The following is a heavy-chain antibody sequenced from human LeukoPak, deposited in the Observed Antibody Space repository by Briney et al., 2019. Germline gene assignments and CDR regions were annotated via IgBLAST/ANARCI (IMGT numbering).Heavy chain of an antibody. CDR2: IYYSGST. D-gene: IGHD3-22*01. J-gene: IGHJ3*02. CDR1: GGSFSGYY. V-gene: IGHV4-59*01. Sequence: SETLSLTCAVYGGSFSGYYWSWIRQPPGKGLEWIGYIYYSGSTNYNPSLKSRVTISVDTSKNQFSLKLSSVTAADTAVYYCARGHYYDSSGHDAFDIWGQGTMVTVSS. CDR3: ARGHYYDSSGHDAFDI.